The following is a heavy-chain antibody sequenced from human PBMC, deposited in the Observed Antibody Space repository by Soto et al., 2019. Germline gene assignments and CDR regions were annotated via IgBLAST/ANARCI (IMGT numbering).Heavy chain of an antibody. D-gene: IGHD3-10*01. CDR3: ARRRGVFAY. Sequence: GESLKISCKGSGYSFTNYWIGWVRQMPGKGLEWMGIIFPSDSDTRYSPSFQGQVTISADKSINAAYLQWSSLKASDTAMYYWARRRGVFAYWGQGTLVTVSS. CDR1: GYSFTNYW. J-gene: IGHJ4*02. CDR2: IFPSDSDT. V-gene: IGHV5-51*01.